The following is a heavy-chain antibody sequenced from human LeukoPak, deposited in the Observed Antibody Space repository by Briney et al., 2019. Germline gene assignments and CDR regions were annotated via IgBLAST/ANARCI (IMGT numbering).Heavy chain of an antibody. J-gene: IGHJ4*02. Sequence: PGRSLRLSCAASGFTFSSYAMHWVRQAPGKGLEWVAVISHDGTNKYHADSVKGRFTISRDNSKNTLYLQINSLRTEDTAVYYCATLQSFWGQGTLVTVPS. CDR3: ATLQSF. V-gene: IGHV3-30-3*01. CDR2: ISHDGTNK. CDR1: GFTFSSYA. D-gene: IGHD2-21*02.